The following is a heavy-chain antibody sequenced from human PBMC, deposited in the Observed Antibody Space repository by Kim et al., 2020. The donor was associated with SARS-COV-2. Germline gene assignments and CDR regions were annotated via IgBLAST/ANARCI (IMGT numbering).Heavy chain of an antibody. V-gene: IGHV5-10-1*01. CDR3: ATSPTMNDALAGYYYGMDV. CDR2: IDPSDSYT. CDR1: GYSFNSYW. D-gene: IGHD1-1*01. Sequence: GESLKISCKGSGYSFNSYWISWVRQMPGKGLEWMGRIDPSDSYTNYSPSFKGHVTITADKSISTAYLQWSSLKASDTAMYYCATSPTMNDALAGYYYGMDVWGQGTTVTVSS. J-gene: IGHJ6*02.